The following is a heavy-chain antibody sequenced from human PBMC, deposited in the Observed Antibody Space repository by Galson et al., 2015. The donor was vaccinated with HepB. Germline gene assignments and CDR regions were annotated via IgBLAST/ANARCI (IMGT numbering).Heavy chain of an antibody. CDR2: IYSGGST. Sequence: SLRLSCAACGFTVSSNYMSWVRQAPGKGLEWVSVIYSGGSTYYADSVKGRFTISRHNSKNTLYLQMNSLRAEDTAVYYCARSSSSWWPYLDYWGQGTLVTVSS. CDR1: GFTVSSNY. D-gene: IGHD6-13*01. V-gene: IGHV3-53*04. CDR3: ARSSSSWWPYLDY. J-gene: IGHJ4*02.